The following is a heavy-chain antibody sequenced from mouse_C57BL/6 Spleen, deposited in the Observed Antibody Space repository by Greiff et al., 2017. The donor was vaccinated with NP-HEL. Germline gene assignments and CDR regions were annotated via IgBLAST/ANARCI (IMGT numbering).Heavy chain of an antibody. CDR2: ISYDGSN. V-gene: IGHV3-6*01. CDR1: GYSITSGYY. D-gene: IGHD3-2*02. CDR3: ARSSGYRAMDY. Sequence: EVQLQESGPGLVKPSQSLSLTCSVTGYSITSGYYWNWIRQFPGNKLEWMGYISYDGSNNYNPSLKNRISITRDTSKNQFFLKLNSVTTEDTATYYCARSSGYRAMDYWGQGTSVTVSS. J-gene: IGHJ4*01.